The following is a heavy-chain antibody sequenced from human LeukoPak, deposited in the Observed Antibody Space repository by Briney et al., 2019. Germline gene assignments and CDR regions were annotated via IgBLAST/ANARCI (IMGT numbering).Heavy chain of an antibody. Sequence: ASETLSLTCAVYGGSFSGYYWSWIRQPPGKGLEWIGEINHSGSTNYNPSLKSRVTISVDTSKNQFSLKLSSVTAADTAVYYCARGAYYYDSSGYDLDYWGQGTLVTVSS. CDR3: ARGAYYYDSSGYDLDY. CDR2: INHSGST. CDR1: GGSFSGYY. V-gene: IGHV4-34*01. J-gene: IGHJ4*02. D-gene: IGHD3-22*01.